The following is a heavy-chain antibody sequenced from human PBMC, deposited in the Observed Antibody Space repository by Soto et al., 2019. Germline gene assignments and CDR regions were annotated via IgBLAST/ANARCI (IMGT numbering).Heavy chain of an antibody. CDR3: ARDLHADYYYSYMDV. D-gene: IGHD4-4*01. J-gene: IGHJ6*03. CDR2: IWYDGSNK. V-gene: IGHV3-33*08. Sequence: SQRVSCAALGLTCSSFGMHWIRQDPGKGLEWVAVIWYDGSNKYYADSVKGRFTISRDNSKNTLYLQMNSLRAEDTAVYYCARDLHADYYYSYMDVWGKGTTVTVS. CDR1: GLTCSSFG.